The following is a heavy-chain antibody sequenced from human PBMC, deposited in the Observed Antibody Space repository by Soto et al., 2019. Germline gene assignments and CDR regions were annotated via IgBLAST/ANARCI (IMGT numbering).Heavy chain of an antibody. CDR2: INQDGTAK. CDR3: ASDYGL. V-gene: IGHV3-7*04. Sequence: EVQLVESGGGLVQPGGSLRLSCAVSGSTFGTHWMSWVRQAPGKGPEWVANINQDGTAKSYVDSVKGRFTISRDNAKNSLYLQMNSLRVEDTAVYYCASDYGLGGQGSLVTVSS. J-gene: IGHJ4*02. D-gene: IGHD4-17*01. CDR1: GSTFGTHW.